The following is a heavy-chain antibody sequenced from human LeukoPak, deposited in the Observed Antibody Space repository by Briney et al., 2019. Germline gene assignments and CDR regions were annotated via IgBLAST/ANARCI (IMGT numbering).Heavy chain of an antibody. CDR1: GGSISSGDYY. CDR3: ARDHSSSGLFDY. V-gene: IGHV4-61*02. J-gene: IGHJ4*02. CDR2: IYTSGST. D-gene: IGHD6-19*01. Sequence: SSETLSRTCTVSGGSISSGDYYWSWIRQPPGKGLEWIGRIYTSGSTNYNPSLKSRVTISVDKSKNQFSLKLSSVTAADTAVYYCARDHSSSGLFDYWGQGTLVTVSS.